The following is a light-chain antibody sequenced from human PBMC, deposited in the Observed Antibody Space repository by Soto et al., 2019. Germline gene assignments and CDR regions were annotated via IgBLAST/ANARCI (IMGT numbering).Light chain of an antibody. J-gene: IGLJ3*02. CDR1: SSNIGAGYD. Sequence: QAVVTQPPSVSGAPGQKVTISCTGSSSNIGAGYDVHWYQQLPGTAPKVLIYGNTNRPSGVPDRFSGSNSGTSASLDITGLQAEDEADYYCQSYDRSLSAWVFGGGTKLTVL. CDR3: QSYDRSLSAWV. V-gene: IGLV1-40*01. CDR2: GNT.